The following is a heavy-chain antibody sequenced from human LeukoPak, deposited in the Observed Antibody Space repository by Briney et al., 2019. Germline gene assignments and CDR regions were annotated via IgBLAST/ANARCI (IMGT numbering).Heavy chain of an antibody. CDR2: ISSSGSTI. CDR3: ARADYGGNSEIGYFDY. J-gene: IGHJ4*02. Sequence: GGSLRLSCAASGFTFSSYEMNWVRQAPRKGLEWVSYISSSGSTIYYADSVKGRFTISRDNAKNSLYLQMNSLRAEDTAVYYCARADYGGNSEIGYFDYWGQGTLVTVSS. CDR1: GFTFSSYE. D-gene: IGHD4-23*01. V-gene: IGHV3-48*03.